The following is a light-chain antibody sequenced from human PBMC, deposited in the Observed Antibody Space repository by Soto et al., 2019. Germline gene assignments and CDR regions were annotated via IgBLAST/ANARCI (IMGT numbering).Light chain of an antibody. V-gene: IGKV3-15*01. CDR1: QSVDSN. Sequence: EIVMTQSPGTLSVSPGERATLSCRASQSVDSNLAWYQQRPGQAPRLLIYGASARATGIPARFSGSGSGTEFTLTISSLQSEDFAVYYCQQYNKLSLFTFGPGTRVDMK. CDR2: GAS. J-gene: IGKJ3*01. CDR3: QQYNKLSLFT.